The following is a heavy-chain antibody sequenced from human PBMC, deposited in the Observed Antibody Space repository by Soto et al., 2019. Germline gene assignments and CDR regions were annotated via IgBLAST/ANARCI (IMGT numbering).Heavy chain of an antibody. CDR3: ARVTPSPSSIAARPIDY. J-gene: IGHJ4*02. Sequence: SETLSLTCAVSGGSTSSSNWWSWVRQPPGKGLEWIGEIYHSGSTNYNPSLKSRVTISVDKSKNQFSLKLSSVTAADTAVYYCARVTPSPSSIAARPIDYWGQGTLVTVSS. V-gene: IGHV4-4*02. D-gene: IGHD6-6*01. CDR2: IYHSGST. CDR1: GGSTSSSNW.